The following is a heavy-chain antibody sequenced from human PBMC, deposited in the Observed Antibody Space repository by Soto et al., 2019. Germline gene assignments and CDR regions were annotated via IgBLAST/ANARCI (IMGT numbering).Heavy chain of an antibody. J-gene: IGHJ1*01. CDR2: IYYRGST. V-gene: IGHV4-31*03. CDR3: ARSSESSSAEGYFQH. D-gene: IGHD2-2*01. Sequence: QVQLQESGPGLVKPSQTLSLTCTVSGGSIGSGGYYWSWIRQHPGMGLEWIGYIYYRGSTYHKPALQSRVTISVDTSKNQFSLKLSSVTAADTAVYYCARSSESSSAEGYFQHWGQGTLVTVSS. CDR1: GGSIGSGGYY.